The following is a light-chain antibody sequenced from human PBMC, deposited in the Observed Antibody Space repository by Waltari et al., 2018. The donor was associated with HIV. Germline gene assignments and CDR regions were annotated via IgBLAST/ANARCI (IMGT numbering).Light chain of an antibody. V-gene: IGKV3-15*01. CDR3: LQYTNWPET. J-gene: IGKJ3*01. Sequence: IVMTHPPAPLSVSTGERATPACWPSQSVSSNLAWYQQKPGQAPRLLISGASTRATGVPARFSGSGSGTEFTLTISSLQSEDFAVYYCLQYTNWPETFGPGTKVDIK. CDR1: QSVSSN. CDR2: GAS.